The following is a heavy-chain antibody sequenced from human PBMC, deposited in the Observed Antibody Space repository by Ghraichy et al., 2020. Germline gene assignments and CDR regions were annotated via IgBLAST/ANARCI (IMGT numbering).Heavy chain of an antibody. CDR2: INTGNGKT. CDR3: ARQWLFSWFDP. V-gene: IGHV1-3*04. Sequence: SVKVSCKASGYTFTDYPLHWVRQAPGQRLEWMGWINTGNGKTKFLEKLQGRVTAARNTSASTVYLHLSSLRSEDTAVYYCARQWLFSWFDPWGQGTLVTV. D-gene: IGHD3-22*01. J-gene: IGHJ5*02. CDR1: GYTFTDYP.